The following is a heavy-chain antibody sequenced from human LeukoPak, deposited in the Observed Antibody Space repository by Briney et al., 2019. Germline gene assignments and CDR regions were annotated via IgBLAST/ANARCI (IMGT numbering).Heavy chain of an antibody. CDR2: ISAYNGNT. Sequence: ASVKVSCKASGYTFTNYGISWVRQAPGQGLERMGWISAYNGNTNYAQKLQGRVTMTTDTSTSTAYMELRSLRSDDTAVYYCARDHPHCSSTSCYAPYYYYGMDVWGQGTTVTVSS. J-gene: IGHJ6*02. V-gene: IGHV1-18*01. CDR1: GYTFTNYG. D-gene: IGHD2-2*01. CDR3: ARDHPHCSSTSCYAPYYYYGMDV.